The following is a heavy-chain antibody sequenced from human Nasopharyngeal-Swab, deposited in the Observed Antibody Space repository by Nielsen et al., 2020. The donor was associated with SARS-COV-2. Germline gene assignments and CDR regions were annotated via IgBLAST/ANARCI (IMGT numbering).Heavy chain of an antibody. CDR2: INHSGST. D-gene: IGHD2-15*01. V-gene: IGHV4-34*01. CDR1: GASFSGYY. J-gene: IGHJ6*02. Sequence: SETLSLTCAVYGASFSGYYWSWIRQPPGKGLEWIGEINHSGSTNYNPSLKSRVTISVDTSKNQFSLKLSSVTAADTAVYYCARGPRGRRGHYGMDVWGQGTTVTVSS. CDR3: ARGPRGRRGHYGMDV.